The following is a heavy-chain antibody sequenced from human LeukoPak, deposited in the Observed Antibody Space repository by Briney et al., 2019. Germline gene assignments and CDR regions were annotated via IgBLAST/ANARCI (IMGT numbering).Heavy chain of an antibody. V-gene: IGHV3-23*01. D-gene: IGHD3-22*01. CDR1: GFTFSSYA. J-gene: IGHJ3*02. Sequence: GGSLRLSCAASGFTFSSYAMSWVRQAPGKGLEWVSAISGSGGSTYYADSVKGRFTISRDNSKNTLYLQMNSLRAEDTAVYYCAKDLRLVPYYYDSSGYDAFDIWGQGTMVTVSS. CDR2: ISGSGGST. CDR3: AKDLRLVPYYYDSSGYDAFDI.